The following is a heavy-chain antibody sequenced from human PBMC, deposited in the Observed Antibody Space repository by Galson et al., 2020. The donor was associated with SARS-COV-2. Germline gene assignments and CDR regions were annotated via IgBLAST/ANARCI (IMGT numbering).Heavy chain of an antibody. V-gene: IGHV4-30-4*01. D-gene: IGHD3-10*01. CDR3: ARDVYGSGSPSWFDP. J-gene: IGHJ5*02. CDR1: GGSIGSSNQY. CDR2: IHYGGGA. Sequence: SETLSLTCTVSGGSIGSSNQYWSWMRQPPGKGLEWIGYIHYGGGAFYSPSLKSRVTISVDTSKNQLSLRLTSVTAADTAVYYCARDVYGSGSPSWFDPWGQGALVTVSS.